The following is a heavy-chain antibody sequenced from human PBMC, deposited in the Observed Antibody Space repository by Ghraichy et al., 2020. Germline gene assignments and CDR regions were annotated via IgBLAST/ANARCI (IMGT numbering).Heavy chain of an antibody. V-gene: IGHV3-9*01. Sequence: GGSLRLSCAASGFTFDDYAMHWVRQAPGKGLEWVSGISWNSGSIGYADSVKGRFTISRDNAKNSLYLQMNSLRAEDTALYYCAKDLSYGSGSYPIVSWYYYYGMDVWGQGTTVTVSS. CDR3: AKDLSYGSGSYPIVSWYYYYGMDV. CDR2: ISWNSGSI. D-gene: IGHD3-10*01. CDR1: GFTFDDYA. J-gene: IGHJ6*02.